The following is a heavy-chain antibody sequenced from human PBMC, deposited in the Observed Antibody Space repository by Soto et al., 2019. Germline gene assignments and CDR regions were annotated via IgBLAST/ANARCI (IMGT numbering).Heavy chain of an antibody. Sequence: SLPLSVTCTVAGGSISDYCGLLIRKPQGKGLEWIGYIYYSGSTNYNPSLKSRVTISVDTSKNQFSLKLSSVTAADTAVYYCARARGSGWYRYYHYYMDVWGKGTTVTVS. V-gene: IGHV4-59*01. CDR3: ARARGSGWYRYYHYYMDV. D-gene: IGHD6-19*01. CDR2: IYYSGST. CDR1: GGSISDYC. J-gene: IGHJ6*03.